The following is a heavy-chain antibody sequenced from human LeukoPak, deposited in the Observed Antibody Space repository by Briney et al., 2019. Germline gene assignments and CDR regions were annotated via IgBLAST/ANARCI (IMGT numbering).Heavy chain of an antibody. CDR3: ARHIGLTTRYFDY. D-gene: IGHD4/OR15-4a*01. Sequence: GESLKISCKGSGYKFTDYWIGWVRQMPGKGLEWMGMIYPGDSDTRYSPSFQGHVTISADKSITTAYLQWSSLKASDTAMYYCARHIGLTTRYFDYWGQGNLVTVSS. J-gene: IGHJ4*02. V-gene: IGHV5-51*01. CDR2: IYPGDSDT. CDR1: GYKFTDYW.